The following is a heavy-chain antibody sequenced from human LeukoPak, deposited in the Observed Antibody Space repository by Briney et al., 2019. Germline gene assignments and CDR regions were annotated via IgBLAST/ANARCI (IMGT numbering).Heavy chain of an antibody. CDR3: AKDASRSSAWWFFDH. D-gene: IGHD6-19*01. V-gene: IGHV3-23*01. J-gene: IGHJ4*02. CDR1: GCAFSSLD. CDR2: ISDSGGRT. Sequence: GVSLTLSCAASGCAFSSLDMGWVRQAPGKGLEWVSAISDSGGRTYYAYSVNGRFTLSRDNSKNPLYPQMNRLSADDHALYYCAKDASRSSAWWFFDHWGQGPLVTVSS.